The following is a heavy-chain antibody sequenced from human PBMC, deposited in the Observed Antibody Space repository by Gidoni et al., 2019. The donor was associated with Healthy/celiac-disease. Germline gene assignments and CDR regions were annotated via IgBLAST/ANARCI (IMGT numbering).Heavy chain of an antibody. CDR3: AKDGGSGSYRDFYYYYGMDV. J-gene: IGHJ6*02. CDR2: ISGSGGST. D-gene: IGHD3-10*01. V-gene: IGHV3-23*01. CDR1: GFPFSSYA. Sequence: EVQLLESGGGLVQPGGSLRLSCAASGFPFSSYAMSWVRQAPGKGLEWVSAISGSGGSTYYADSVKGRFTISRDNSKNTLYLQMNSLRAEDTAVYYCAKDGGSGSYRDFYYYYGMDVWGQGTTVTVSS.